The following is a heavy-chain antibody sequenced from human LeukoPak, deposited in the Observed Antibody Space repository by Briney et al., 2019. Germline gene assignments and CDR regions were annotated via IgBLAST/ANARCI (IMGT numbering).Heavy chain of an antibody. CDR3: ARATSHRSYFDY. V-gene: IGHV4-59*01. D-gene: IGHD2-2*01. J-gene: IGHJ4*02. Sequence: SETLSLTCTVSGGSISGYYLTWIRQPPGKGLEWIGYSYYSGSTNYNPSLESRVTISVDTSANQFSLKLSSVTAADTAVSYCARATSHRSYFDYWGQGALVTVSS. CDR1: GGSISGYY. CDR2: SYYSGST.